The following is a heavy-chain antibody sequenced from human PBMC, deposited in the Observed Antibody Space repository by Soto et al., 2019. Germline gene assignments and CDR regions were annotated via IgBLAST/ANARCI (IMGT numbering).Heavy chain of an antibody. CDR1: GYTFASYA. V-gene: IGHV1-18*01. Sequence: QVQLVQSGAEVKKPGASVKVSCKASGYTFASYASNWLRQAPGPGLEWMGWSSAYNGNTNYAQKLQGRVTMTTDTSTSTAYMELRSLRSDDTAVYYRARDPPPPDYWGQGTLVTVSS. CDR2: SSAYNGNT. CDR3: ARDPPPPDY. J-gene: IGHJ4*02.